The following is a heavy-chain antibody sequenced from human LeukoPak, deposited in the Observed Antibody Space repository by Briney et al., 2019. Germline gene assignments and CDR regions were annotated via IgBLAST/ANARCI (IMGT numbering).Heavy chain of an antibody. J-gene: IGHJ4*02. Sequence: GGSLRLSCAASGFTVSSNYMSWVRQAPGKGLEWVAVIWYDGSNKYYADSVKGRFTISRDNSKNTLYLQMNSLRAEDTAVYYCARDSIPLVRGVIKALFDYWGQGTLVTVSS. CDR3: ARDSIPLVRGVIKALFDY. V-gene: IGHV3-33*08. CDR2: IWYDGSNK. D-gene: IGHD3-10*01. CDR1: GFTVSSNY.